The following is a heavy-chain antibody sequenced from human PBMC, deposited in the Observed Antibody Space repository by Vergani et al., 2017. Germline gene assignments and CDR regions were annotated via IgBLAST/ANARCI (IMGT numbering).Heavy chain of an antibody. CDR3: ARNRAIELAGRMHYYYAIDV. Sequence: QVDLQESGPGLVKSSETLSLNCAVSGYSVGSGYYWGWIRQPPGRGLEWIGCVHRNGNTYYNPSLKSRVAISVDTSKNQVSLNLGSVTAADTAVYYCARNRAIELAGRMHYYYAIDVWGQGTTVTVSS. CDR2: VHRNGNT. V-gene: IGHV4-38-2*01. J-gene: IGHJ6*02. D-gene: IGHD5-24*01. CDR1: GYSVGSGYY.